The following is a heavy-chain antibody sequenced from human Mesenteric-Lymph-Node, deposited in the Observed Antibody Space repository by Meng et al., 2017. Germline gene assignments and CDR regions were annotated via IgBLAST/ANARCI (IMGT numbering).Heavy chain of an antibody. J-gene: IGHJ6*02. CDR3: AKGLHQHIKPRYGMDV. CDR1: GFTVSSNY. V-gene: IGHV3-30*07. D-gene: IGHD4-11*01. CDR2: ISYDGSNK. Sequence: GESLKISCAASGFTVSSNYMSWVRQAPGKGLEWVAVISYDGSNKYYADSVKGRFTISRDNSKNTLYLQMNSLRAEDTAVYYCAKGLHQHIKPRYGMDVWGQGTTVTVSS.